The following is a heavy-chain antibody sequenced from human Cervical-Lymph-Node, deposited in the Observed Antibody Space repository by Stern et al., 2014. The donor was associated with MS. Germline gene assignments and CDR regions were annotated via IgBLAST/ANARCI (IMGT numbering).Heavy chain of an antibody. CDR2: ISTTSNYI. J-gene: IGHJ4*02. Sequence: EVQLVESGGGLVEPGGSLRLSCAASGFTFTTYSMNWVRQAPGKGLEWVSSISTTSNYIYYADSVKGRFTISRDNAKNSLYLQMNSLRAEDTAVYYCVRFVTRYFDYCGQGTLVTVSS. V-gene: IGHV3-21*01. D-gene: IGHD2-21*01. CDR1: GFTFTTYS. CDR3: VRFVTRYFDY.